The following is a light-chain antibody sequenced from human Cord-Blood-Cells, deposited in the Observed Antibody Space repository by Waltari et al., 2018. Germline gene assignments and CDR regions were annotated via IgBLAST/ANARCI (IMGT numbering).Light chain of an antibody. CDR2: DAS. CDR3: EQYDNLRFT. Sequence: DIHMTQYPSFLSASVGKKLTIICQASQDFRNYLNWYQKKPVKAPKLLIYDASNLETGVESRFGGSGAGTYFIFTISSLQPEDIAIYYGEQYDNLRFTVGPGTKVDIK. V-gene: IGKV1-33*01. CDR1: QDFRNY. J-gene: IGKJ3*01.